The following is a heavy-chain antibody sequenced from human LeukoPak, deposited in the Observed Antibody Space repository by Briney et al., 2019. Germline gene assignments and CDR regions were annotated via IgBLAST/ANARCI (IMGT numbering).Heavy chain of an antibody. CDR1: GYTFNNHY. V-gene: IGHV1-2*04. J-gene: IGHJ6*02. CDR3: ARDVIGVGYSLSYGMDV. D-gene: IGHD2/OR15-2a*01. CDR2: INPNSGGT. Sequence: GASVKVSCKASGYTFNNHYMYWVRQAPGQGLEWMGWINPNSGGTNYAQKFQGWVTMTRDTSISTAYMELSRLRSDDTAVYYCARDVIGVGYSLSYGMDVWGQGTTVTVSS.